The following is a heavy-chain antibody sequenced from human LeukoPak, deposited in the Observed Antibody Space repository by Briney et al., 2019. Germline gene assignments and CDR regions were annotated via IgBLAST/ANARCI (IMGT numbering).Heavy chain of an antibody. J-gene: IGHJ5*02. CDR3: ARDKTDSSTYSWFDP. V-gene: IGHV1-46*01. Sequence: ASVKVSCKASGYTFTSYYMHWVRQAPGQGLEWMGLINPNGGSTSYAQKFQGRVTMTRDTSTSTTYMELSSLRAEDTAVYYCARDKTDSSTYSWFDPWGQGTLVTVSS. D-gene: IGHD6-13*01. CDR2: INPNGGST. CDR1: GYTFTSYY.